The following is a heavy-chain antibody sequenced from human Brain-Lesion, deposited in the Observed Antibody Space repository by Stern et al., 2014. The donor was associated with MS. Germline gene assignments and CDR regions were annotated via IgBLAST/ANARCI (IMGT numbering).Heavy chain of an antibody. Sequence: QVQLQESGPGLVKPSQTLSLTCTVSGGSISSGSDYWSWIRQPVGKGLEWIGRIHPSGSAFYTPSLKSRVTISTDTSMNQFSLELTSATAADTAIYYCASGYRIFDYWGQGILVTVSS. J-gene: IGHJ4*02. CDR1: GGSISSGSDY. CDR3: ASGYRIFDY. V-gene: IGHV4-61*02. D-gene: IGHD5-18*01. CDR2: IHPSGSA.